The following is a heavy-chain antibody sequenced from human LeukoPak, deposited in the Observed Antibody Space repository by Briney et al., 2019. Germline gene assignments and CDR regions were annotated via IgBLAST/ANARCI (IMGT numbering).Heavy chain of an antibody. V-gene: IGHV1-69*04. D-gene: IGHD3-10*01. CDR3: ARAYGSGSYELDY. Sequence: GSSVKVSCKASGGTFSSCAISWVRQAPGQGLEWMGRIIPILGIANYAQKFQGRVTITADKSTSTAYMELSSLRSEDTAVYYCARAYGSGSYELDYWGQGTLVTVSS. CDR1: GGTFSSCA. J-gene: IGHJ4*02. CDR2: IIPILGIA.